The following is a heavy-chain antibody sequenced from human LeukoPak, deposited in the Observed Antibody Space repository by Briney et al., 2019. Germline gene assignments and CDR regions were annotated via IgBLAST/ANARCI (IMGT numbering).Heavy chain of an antibody. J-gene: IGHJ4*02. Sequence: GGSLRLSCVASGFTFSTYSMNWVRQAPGKGLEWVSSISSSSRHRYYADSVKGRFTISRDDAKNSVYLQMNSLSPEDTAVYYCARDIGWDTFDYWGQGTLATVSS. CDR2: ISSSSRHR. D-gene: IGHD6-19*01. CDR3: ARDIGWDTFDY. V-gene: IGHV3-21*01. CDR1: GFTFSTYS.